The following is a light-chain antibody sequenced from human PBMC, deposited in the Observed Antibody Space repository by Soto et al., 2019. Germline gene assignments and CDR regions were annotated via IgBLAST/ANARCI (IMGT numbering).Light chain of an antibody. CDR2: GAS. J-gene: IGKJ2*01. CDR3: QQYNNWPFMYT. Sequence: IGVAQAPGTLAFSSGERGTPFRRGSPNVSRHFAWYQQEPGQAPRLLIYGASTRATGIPARFSGSGSGTEFTLTISSLQSEDFAVYYCQQYNNWPFMYTFGQGTKLEIK. CDR1: PNVSRH. V-gene: IGKV3-15*01.